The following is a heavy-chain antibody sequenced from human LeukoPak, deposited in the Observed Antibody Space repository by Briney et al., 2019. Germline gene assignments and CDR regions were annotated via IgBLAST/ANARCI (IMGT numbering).Heavy chain of an antibody. Sequence: SETLSLTCTVSGGSISSYYWSWIRQPPGKGLEWIGYIYYSGSTNYNPSLRSRVTISVETSKNEFSLKLRSVTAADTAVYYCARVTGYRIEDYFDYWGQGTLVTVSS. J-gene: IGHJ4*02. V-gene: IGHV4-59*01. CDR2: IYYSGST. D-gene: IGHD6-13*01. CDR3: ARVTGYRIEDYFDY. CDR1: GGSISSYY.